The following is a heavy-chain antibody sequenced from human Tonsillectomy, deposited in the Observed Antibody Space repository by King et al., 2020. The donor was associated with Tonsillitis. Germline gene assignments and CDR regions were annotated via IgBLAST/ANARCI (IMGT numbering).Heavy chain of an antibody. J-gene: IGHJ4*02. V-gene: IGHV3-48*03. CDR3: ARDQVRDYGDPAFDY. D-gene: IGHD4-17*01. Sequence: VQLVESGGGLVQPGGSLRLSCAASGLTFSSYEINWVRQSPGKGLEWVSDISSSGSTIFYAYSVKGRFTISSDNAKKSLSLQMNSLRAGDTAVYYCARDQVRDYGDPAFDYWGQGTLVTVSS. CDR1: GLTFSSYE. CDR2: ISSSGSTI.